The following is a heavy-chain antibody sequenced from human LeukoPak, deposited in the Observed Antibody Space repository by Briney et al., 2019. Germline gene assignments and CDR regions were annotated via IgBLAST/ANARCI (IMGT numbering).Heavy chain of an antibody. CDR3: ARDFGTYYYDSSGYS. V-gene: IGHV3-21*01. CDR2: ISSSSSYI. CDR1: GFTFSSYG. D-gene: IGHD3-22*01. Sequence: GGSLRLSCAASGFTFSSYGMNWVRQAPGKELEWVSSISSSSSYIYYADSVKGRFTISRDNAKNSLYLQMNSLRAEDTAVYYCARDFGTYYYDSSGYSWGQGTLVTVSS. J-gene: IGHJ4*02.